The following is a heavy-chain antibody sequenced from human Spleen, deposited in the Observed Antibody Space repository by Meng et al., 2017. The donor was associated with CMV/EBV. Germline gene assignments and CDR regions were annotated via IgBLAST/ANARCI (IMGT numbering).Heavy chain of an antibody. D-gene: IGHD1-26*01. CDR3: ARGGKVGAKSPLDY. CDR1: GFTVSSNY. J-gene: IGHJ4*02. Sequence: GESLKISCAASGFTVSSNYMSWVRQAPGKGLEWVSIIYSGGSTYYADSVKGRFTISRDNSKNTLYLQMNSPRLEDTAVYYCARGGKVGAKSPLDYWGQGTLVTVSS. V-gene: IGHV3-66*02. CDR2: IYSGGST.